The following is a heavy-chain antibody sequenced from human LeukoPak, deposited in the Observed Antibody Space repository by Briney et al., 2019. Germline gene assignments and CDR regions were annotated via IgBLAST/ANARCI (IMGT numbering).Heavy chain of an antibody. V-gene: IGHV4-59*12. Sequence: SEALSLTCTVSGGSISSYYCSWIRQPPGKGLEWIGYIYYSGSTNYNPSLKSRVTISVDTSKNQFSLKLSSVTAADTAVYYCARGLNLWFGEFLYFDYWGQGTLVTVSS. CDR3: ARGLNLWFGEFLYFDY. J-gene: IGHJ4*02. CDR1: GGSISSYY. CDR2: IYYSGST. D-gene: IGHD3-10*01.